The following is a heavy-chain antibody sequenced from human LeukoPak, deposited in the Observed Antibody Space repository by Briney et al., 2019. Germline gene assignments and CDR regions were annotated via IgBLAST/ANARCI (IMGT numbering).Heavy chain of an antibody. D-gene: IGHD3-3*01. Sequence: GGSLRLSCAASEFTFSSFSMNWVRQAPGKGLEWVSYISSSSVTIYYADSVKGRFTISRDNAKNSLYLQMNSLRAEDTAVYYCVTTIFGRHYWGQGTLVTVSS. CDR3: VTTIFGRHY. J-gene: IGHJ4*02. CDR2: ISSSSVTI. CDR1: EFTFSSFS. V-gene: IGHV3-48*04.